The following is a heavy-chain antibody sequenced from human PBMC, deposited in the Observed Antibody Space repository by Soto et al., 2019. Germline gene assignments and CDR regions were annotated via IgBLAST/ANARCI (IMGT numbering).Heavy chain of an antibody. J-gene: IGHJ6*02. V-gene: IGHV3-30*18. CDR3: AKDWSLHHQDSAYGYYYYGMDV. CDR1: GFTFSSYG. Sequence: GGSLRLSCAASGFTFSSYGMHWVRQAPGKGLEWVAVISYDGSNKYYADSVKGRFTISRDNSKNTLYLQMNSLRAEDTAVYYCAKDWSLHHQDSAYGYYYYGMDVWGQGTTVTVSS. D-gene: IGHD5-12*01. CDR2: ISYDGSNK.